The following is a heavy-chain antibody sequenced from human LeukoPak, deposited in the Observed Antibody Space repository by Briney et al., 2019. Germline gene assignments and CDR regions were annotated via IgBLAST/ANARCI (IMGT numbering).Heavy chain of an antibody. V-gene: IGHV1-2*02. CDR2: INPNSGGT. J-gene: IGHJ4*02. CDR1: GYTFTGYY. CDR3: ARDVAAAGTN. Sequence: ASVKVSCKASGYTFTGYYIHWVRQAPGQGLEWMGWINPNSGGTNYAQKFQGRVTMTRDTSISTAYMELSRLRSDDTAVYYCARDVAAAGTNWGQGTLVTVSS. D-gene: IGHD6-13*01.